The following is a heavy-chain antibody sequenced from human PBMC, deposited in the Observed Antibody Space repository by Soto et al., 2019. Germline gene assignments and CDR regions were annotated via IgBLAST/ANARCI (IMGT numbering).Heavy chain of an antibody. CDR1: GYSFTSHY. CDR2: IYPGGGNI. CDR3: ARDQIWHDLVWWFVS. Sequence: GASVKVSCKAIGYSFTSHYMHWVRQAPGQGLERMGTIYPGGGNIAYAQKFKGRVTMTKDTSTSTVYMELNSLTSEDTAVYYCARDQIWHDLVWWFVSRGQGILVTVST. D-gene: IGHD1-1*01. V-gene: IGHV1-46*03. J-gene: IGHJ5*01.